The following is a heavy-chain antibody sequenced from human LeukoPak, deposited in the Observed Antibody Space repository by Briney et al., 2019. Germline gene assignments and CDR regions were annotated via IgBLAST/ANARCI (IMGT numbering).Heavy chain of an antibody. Sequence: ASVKVSCKASGYTFINSGITWVRQAPGQGLEWMGWISAYNGNTDYAQKFQGRVTMTTDTSTTTAYMPLTSLSSDDTAVYYCARGRDKGDYWGQGTLVTVSS. V-gene: IGHV1-18*01. J-gene: IGHJ4*02. CDR2: ISAYNGNT. CDR3: ARGRDKGDY. CDR1: GYTFINSG.